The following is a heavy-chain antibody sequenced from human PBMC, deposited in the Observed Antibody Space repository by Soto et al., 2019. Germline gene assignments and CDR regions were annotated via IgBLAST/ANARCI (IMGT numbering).Heavy chain of an antibody. CDR1: GFSLSTSGVG. Sequence: QITLKESGPTLVKPTQTLTLTFTFSGFSLSTSGVGVGWIRQPPGKALEWLALIYWDDDKRYSPSLKSRLTITKDTSKNQVVLTMTNMDPVDTATYYCAHQTYYYGSGSHFDYWGQGTLVTVSS. J-gene: IGHJ4*02. CDR3: AHQTYYYGSGSHFDY. V-gene: IGHV2-5*02. CDR2: IYWDDDK. D-gene: IGHD3-10*01.